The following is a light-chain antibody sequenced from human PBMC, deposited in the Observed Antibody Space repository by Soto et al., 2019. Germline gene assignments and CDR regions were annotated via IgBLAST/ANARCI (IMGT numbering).Light chain of an antibody. V-gene: IGLV2-8*01. Sequence: QSALTQPPSASGSPGQSVTISCTGTSSDVGAYLYVSWYQQHPGKAPKLMIYDVNKRPSGVPYRFSGSKSGNTASLTISGLQAEDEAHYYCCSYAGFGTGVFGGGTKLTVL. CDR3: CSYAGFGTGV. J-gene: IGLJ3*02. CDR2: DVN. CDR1: SSDVGAYLY.